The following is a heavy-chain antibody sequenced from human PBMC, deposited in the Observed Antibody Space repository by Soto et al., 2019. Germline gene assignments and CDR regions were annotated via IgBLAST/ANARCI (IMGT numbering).Heavy chain of an antibody. CDR1: GGSISSGGYY. CDR3: ARGRNDYGDYAFDY. J-gene: IGHJ4*02. Sequence: QVQLQESGPGLVKPSQTLSLTCTVSGGSISSGGYYWSWIRQHPGKGLEWIGYIYYSGSTYYNPSLKRRVTISVDTSKNQFSLKLSSVTAADTAVYYCARGRNDYGDYAFDYWGQGTLVTVSS. D-gene: IGHD4-17*01. CDR2: IYYSGST. V-gene: IGHV4-31*03.